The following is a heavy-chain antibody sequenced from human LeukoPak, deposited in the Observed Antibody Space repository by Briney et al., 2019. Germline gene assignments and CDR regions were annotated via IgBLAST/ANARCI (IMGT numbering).Heavy chain of an antibody. J-gene: IGHJ4*02. D-gene: IGHD3-22*01. CDR3: ARGGRYYDSSGYLAFDY. CDR1: GGSISSYY. CDR2: IYYSGST. V-gene: IGHV4-59*01. Sequence: ASETLSLTCTVSGGSISSYYWSWIRQPPGKGLEWIGYIYYSGSTNYNPSLKGRVTISVDTSKNQFSLKLSSVTAADTAVYYCARGGRYYDSSGYLAFDYWGQGTLVTVSS.